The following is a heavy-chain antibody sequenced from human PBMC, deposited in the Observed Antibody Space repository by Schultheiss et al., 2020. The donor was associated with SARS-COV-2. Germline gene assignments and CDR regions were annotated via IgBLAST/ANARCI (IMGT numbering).Heavy chain of an antibody. J-gene: IGHJ1*01. V-gene: IGHV3-33*08. CDR2: IWYDGSNK. CDR1: GFTFSSYA. CDR3: ARDHYDSSGYHPADFQH. Sequence: GESLKISCAASGFTFSSYAMSWVRQAPGKGLEWVAVIWYDGSNKYYADSVKGRFTISRDNSKNTLYLQMNSLRAEDTAVYYCARDHYDSSGYHPADFQHWGQGTLVTVSS. D-gene: IGHD3-22*01.